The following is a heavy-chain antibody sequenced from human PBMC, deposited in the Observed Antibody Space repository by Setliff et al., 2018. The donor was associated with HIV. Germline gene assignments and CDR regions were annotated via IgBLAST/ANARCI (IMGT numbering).Heavy chain of an antibody. J-gene: IGHJ4*02. CDR3: ARDDNLGGIDY. D-gene: IGHD1-26*01. V-gene: IGHV3-21*01. Sequence: GGSLRLSCAASGFTFSSYSMNWVRQAPGKGLEWVSSISSSSAYIYYADSVKGRFTISRDNANNSLYLQVNSLRAEDTAVYYCARDDNLGGIDYWGQGTLVTVSS. CDR1: GFTFSSYS. CDR2: ISSSSAYI.